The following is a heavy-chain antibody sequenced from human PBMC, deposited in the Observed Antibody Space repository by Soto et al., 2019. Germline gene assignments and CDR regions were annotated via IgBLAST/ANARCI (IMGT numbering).Heavy chain of an antibody. Sequence: QVQLVQSGAEVKKPGASVKVSCKTSGYTFTNYDINWVRQATGQGLEWMGWTNPKSGYTGSAQKFQGRVTMTRDSSISTAYIELHSLTSEDTAVYYCARTAGDLDYWGQGTLFTVSS. CDR3: ARTAGDLDY. J-gene: IGHJ4*02. CDR2: TNPKSGYT. V-gene: IGHV1-8*01. D-gene: IGHD4-17*01. CDR1: GYTFTNYD.